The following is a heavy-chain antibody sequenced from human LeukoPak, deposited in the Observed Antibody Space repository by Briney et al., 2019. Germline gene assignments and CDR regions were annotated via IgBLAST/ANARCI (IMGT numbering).Heavy chain of an antibody. D-gene: IGHD3-3*01. Sequence: GESLKISCKGSGYSFTSYWIGWVRQMPGKGLEWMGIIYPGDSDTRYSPFFQGQVTISADKSISTAYLQWSSLKASDTAMYYCARGAMGDFWSGYPYYFDYWGQGTLVTVSS. CDR2: IYPGDSDT. J-gene: IGHJ4*02. CDR3: ARGAMGDFWSGYPYYFDY. V-gene: IGHV5-51*01. CDR1: GYSFTSYW.